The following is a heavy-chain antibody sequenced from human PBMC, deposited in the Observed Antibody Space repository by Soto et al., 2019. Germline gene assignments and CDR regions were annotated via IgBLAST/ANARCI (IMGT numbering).Heavy chain of an antibody. Sequence: QVQLVQSGAEVKKPGSSVKVSCMASGGTFSSYAISWVRQAPGQGLEWMGGIIPIFGTANYAQKFQGRVTITADESTSTAYMELSSLRSEDTAVYYCASAGSRPLLYYYYGMDVWGQGTTVTVSS. V-gene: IGHV1-69*01. D-gene: IGHD5-12*01. CDR3: ASAGSRPLLYYYYGMDV. J-gene: IGHJ6*02. CDR2: IIPIFGTA. CDR1: GGTFSSYA.